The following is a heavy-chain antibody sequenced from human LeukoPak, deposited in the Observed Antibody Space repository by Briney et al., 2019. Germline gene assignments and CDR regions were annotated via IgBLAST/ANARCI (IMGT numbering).Heavy chain of an antibody. CDR1: GYTFTGYY. Sequence: ASVTVSCKASGYTFTGYYMHWVRQAPGQGLEWMGRMNPNSGGTNYAQKFQGRVTMTRDTSISTAYMELSRLRSDDTAVYYCARRYCSSPSCLNWFDAWGQGILVTVSS. V-gene: IGHV1-2*06. CDR2: MNPNSGGT. J-gene: IGHJ5*02. CDR3: ARRYCSSPSCLNWFDA. D-gene: IGHD2-2*01.